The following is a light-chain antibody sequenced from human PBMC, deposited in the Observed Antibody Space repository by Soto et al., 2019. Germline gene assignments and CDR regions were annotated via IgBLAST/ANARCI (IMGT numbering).Light chain of an antibody. CDR3: LHYNNGPR. CDR2: GAS. Sequence: EIVLTQSPSTLSLSPGERAPLSCRASQSVSSYLAWYQQKPGQAPRLLIYGASTRATGIPARFSGSGSGTEFTLTISSLQSEDFAVYYCLHYNNGPRFGQGTKVDI. V-gene: IGKV3-15*01. J-gene: IGKJ1*01. CDR1: QSVSSY.